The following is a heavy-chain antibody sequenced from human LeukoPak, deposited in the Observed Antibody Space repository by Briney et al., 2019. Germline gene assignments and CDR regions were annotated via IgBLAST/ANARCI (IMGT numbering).Heavy chain of an antibody. CDR2: ISYDGSNK. V-gene: IGHV3-30*03. J-gene: IGHJ4*02. CDR1: GFTFSSYG. Sequence: GGSLRLSCEASGFTFSSYGMNWVRQAPGKGLEWVAVISYDGSNKYYADSVKGRFTISRDNSKNTLFVQMSSLRAEDTAVYYCARGEYYSDTSSYFDYWGQGTLVTVSS. D-gene: IGHD3-22*01. CDR3: ARGEYYSDTSSYFDY.